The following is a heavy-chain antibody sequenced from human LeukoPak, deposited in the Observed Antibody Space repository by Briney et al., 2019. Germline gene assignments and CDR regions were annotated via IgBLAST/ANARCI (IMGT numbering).Heavy chain of an antibody. J-gene: IGHJ4*02. Sequence: GGSLRFSAAASGFTFSSYCMLWLRQAPGKELMWVSRINSDGSSTSYADSVKGRFTISRDNAKNTLYLRMNSLRAEDTAVYYCARDRVEGEWELPGNYWGQGTLVTVSS. CDR1: GFTFSSYC. CDR2: INSDGSST. V-gene: IGHV3-74*01. D-gene: IGHD1-26*01. CDR3: ARDRVEGEWELPGNY.